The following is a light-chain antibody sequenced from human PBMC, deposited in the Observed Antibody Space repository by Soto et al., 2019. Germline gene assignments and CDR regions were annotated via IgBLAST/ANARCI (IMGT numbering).Light chain of an antibody. V-gene: IGKV3-20*01. CDR3: QQSGSSPLT. J-gene: IGKJ1*01. CDR1: QSVAATY. Sequence: EILLTQSPVTLSLSPGDRATLSCRASQSVAATYLDWYQQKPGQPPRLLIYGTFNRATGVPGRFSGGGSGTDFTLTISRLEPEDFAVYYCQQSGSSPLTFGQGTKVDIK. CDR2: GTF.